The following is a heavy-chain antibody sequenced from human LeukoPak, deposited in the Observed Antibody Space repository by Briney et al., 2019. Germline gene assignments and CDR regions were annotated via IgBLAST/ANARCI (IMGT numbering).Heavy chain of an antibody. Sequence: GGSLRLSCAASGLTFSTYGMHWVRQAPGKGLEWVAFIRYDGSNKYYADSVKGRFTISRDNSKNTLYLQMNSLRAEDTAVYYCAKSPVRGVHYYMDVWGKGTTVTISS. CDR3: AKSPVRGVHYYMDV. CDR1: GLTFSTYG. D-gene: IGHD3-10*01. CDR2: IRYDGSNK. V-gene: IGHV3-30*02. J-gene: IGHJ6*03.